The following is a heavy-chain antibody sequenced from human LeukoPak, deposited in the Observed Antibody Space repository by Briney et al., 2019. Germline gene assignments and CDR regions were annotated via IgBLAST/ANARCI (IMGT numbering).Heavy chain of an antibody. J-gene: IGHJ4*02. CDR1: GYSFTSYW. D-gene: IGHD3-22*01. V-gene: IGHV5-51*01. CDR3: ARHSSGCYLPPPHFDY. Sequence: GESLQISCQGSGYSFTSYWIGWVRQMPGKGLEWMGIIYPGDSDTRYSPSFQGQVTISADKSISTAYLQWSSLKASDTAMYYCARHSSGCYLPPPHFDYWGQGTLVTVSS. CDR2: IYPGDSDT.